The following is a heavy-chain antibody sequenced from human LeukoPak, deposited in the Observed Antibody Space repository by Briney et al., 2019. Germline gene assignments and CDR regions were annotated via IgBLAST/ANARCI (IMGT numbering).Heavy chain of an antibody. CDR2: ISATSGTT. J-gene: IGHJ4*02. Sequence: GGSLSLSCAASGFTFGTNAMSWVRQAPGEGLEWVSAISATSGTTYYAASVKGRFAVSGDNSKNTLYLQMNNLRAEDTAVYYCAKPPGPRWQFYFDSWGQGTLVTVSS. V-gene: IGHV3-23*01. CDR3: AKPPGPRWQFYFDS. CDR1: GFTFGTNA. D-gene: IGHD6-19*01.